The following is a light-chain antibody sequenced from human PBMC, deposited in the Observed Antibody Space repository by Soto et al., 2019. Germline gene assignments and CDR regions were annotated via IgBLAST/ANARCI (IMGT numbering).Light chain of an antibody. Sequence: QSALTQPASVSGSPGQSITISCTGTSSDVGAYDYVSWYQQHPDKAPKLMIYEVSNRPSGVSNRFSGSKSVNTATLTISGLQAEDEADYYFSSHTSSSTRVFGTGTKLTVL. CDR1: SSDVGAYDY. V-gene: IGLV2-14*03. CDR2: EVS. J-gene: IGLJ1*01. CDR3: SSHTSSSTRV.